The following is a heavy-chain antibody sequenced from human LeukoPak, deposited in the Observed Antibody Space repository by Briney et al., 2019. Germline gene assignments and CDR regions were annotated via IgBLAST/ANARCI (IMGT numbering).Heavy chain of an antibody. CDR2: ISYDGSNK. CDR1: GFTFSSYA. CDR3: AMPHDTEYYFDY. V-gene: IGHV3-30*04. J-gene: IGHJ4*02. Sequence: GGSLRLSCAASGFTFSSYAMSWVRQAPGEGLEWVAVISYDGSNKYYADSVKGRFTISRDNSKNTLYLQMNSLRAEDTAVYYCAMPHDTEYYFDYWGQGTLVTVSS.